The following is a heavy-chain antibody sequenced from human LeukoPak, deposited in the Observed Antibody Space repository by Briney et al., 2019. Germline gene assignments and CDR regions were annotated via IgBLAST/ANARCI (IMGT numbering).Heavy chain of an antibody. J-gene: IGHJ4*02. V-gene: IGHV3-30*14. CDR3: AKDRLNRAYCGSDCYSAAFDY. D-gene: IGHD2-21*02. CDR1: GFTFSNFA. Sequence: GGSLRLSCEASGFTFSNFAMHWVRQAPGQGLEWVAVISKDGTKKYYADSLKGRLTVSRDNSKNTLYLQMNSLRAEDTAPYYCAKDRLNRAYCGSDCYSAAFDYWGQGAQVTVSS. CDR2: ISKDGTKK.